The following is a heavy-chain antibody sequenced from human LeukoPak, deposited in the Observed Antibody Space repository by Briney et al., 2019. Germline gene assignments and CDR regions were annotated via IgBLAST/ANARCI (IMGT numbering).Heavy chain of an antibody. CDR2: INQDGSEK. J-gene: IGHJ4*02. D-gene: IGHD1/OR15-1a*01. V-gene: IGHV3-7*01. Sequence: GGSLRLSCAASGFTFSSYWMSWVRHAPRKGLEWVANINQDGSEKYYVDSVKGRLTISRDNAKHSLYLQMNSLRADATAVYYCARDFLTGTFEFLDSWGQGTLVTVSS. CDR3: ARDFLTGTFEFLDS. CDR1: GFTFSSYW.